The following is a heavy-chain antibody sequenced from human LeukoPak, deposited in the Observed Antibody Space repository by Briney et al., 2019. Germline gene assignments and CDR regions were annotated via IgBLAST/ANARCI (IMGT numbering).Heavy chain of an antibody. J-gene: IGHJ4*02. D-gene: IGHD4-17*01. Sequence: GRSLRLSCAASGFTFSSYAVHWVRQAPGKGLEWVAVISYDGSNKYYADSVKGRFTISRDNSKNTLYLQMNSLRAEDTAVYYCARDSSTVTTPYGYWGQGTLVIVSS. CDR3: ARDSSTVTTPYGY. CDR1: GFTFSSYA. V-gene: IGHV3-30-3*01. CDR2: ISYDGSNK.